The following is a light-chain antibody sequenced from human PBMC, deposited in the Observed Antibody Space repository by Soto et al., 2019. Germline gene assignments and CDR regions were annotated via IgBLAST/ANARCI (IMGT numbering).Light chain of an antibody. CDR3: QQRSNWPT. CDR1: QSVSSY. J-gene: IGKJ5*01. Sequence: EIVLTQSPATLSLSPGERATLSCRASQSVSSYLAWYQQKPGQAPRLLIYDASNRAPAIPARFSGSGSGTNFALTISSLEPDDFAVYYCQQRSNWPTVGQGTRLEIK. CDR2: DAS. V-gene: IGKV3-11*01.